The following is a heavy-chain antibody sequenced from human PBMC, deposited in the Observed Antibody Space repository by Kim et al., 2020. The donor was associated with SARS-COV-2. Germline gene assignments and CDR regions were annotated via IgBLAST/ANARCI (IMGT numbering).Heavy chain of an antibody. CDR1: GFNFRSYY. CDR3: VRYGFSTNWSLDC. D-gene: IGHD3-3*01. V-gene: IGHV3-7*01. J-gene: IGHJ4*02. CDR2: ISTGGGTT. Sequence: GGSLRLSCTVSGFNFRSYYMAWVRQAPGKGLEWVADISTGGGTTKYLDSVEGRFTISRDDAKNSLYLEMNSLRVEDTAVYYCVRYGFSTNWSLDCWGQGTLVSVSS.